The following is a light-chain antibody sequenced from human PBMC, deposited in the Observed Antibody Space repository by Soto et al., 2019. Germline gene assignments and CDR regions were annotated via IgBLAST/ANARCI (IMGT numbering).Light chain of an antibody. CDR1: QSVSNY. CDR3: QQRRYWQVT. CDR2: DAS. J-gene: IGKJ5*01. V-gene: IGKV3-11*01. Sequence: EIVLTQSPVTLSSSPGERATLSCRASQSVSNYIAWYQQKPGQAPRLLIYDASNRATGIPARFSGSGSGTDFTLTISSLEPEDFAVYYCQQRRYWQVTFGQGTRLEIK.